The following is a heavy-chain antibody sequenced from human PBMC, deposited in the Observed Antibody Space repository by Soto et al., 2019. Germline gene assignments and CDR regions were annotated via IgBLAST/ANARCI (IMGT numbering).Heavy chain of an antibody. D-gene: IGHD2-15*01. Sequence: EVQLLESGGGLVQPGGSLRLSCAASGFTFSSYAMSWVRQAPGKGLEWVSAISGSGGSTYYADSVKGRFTISRDNSKNTLYLQMNSLRAEDTAVYYCAKDLRYCSGGSCRTYYDYYYMDVWGKGTTVTVSS. V-gene: IGHV3-23*01. J-gene: IGHJ6*03. CDR1: GFTFSSYA. CDR3: AKDLRYCSGGSCRTYYDYYYMDV. CDR2: ISGSGGST.